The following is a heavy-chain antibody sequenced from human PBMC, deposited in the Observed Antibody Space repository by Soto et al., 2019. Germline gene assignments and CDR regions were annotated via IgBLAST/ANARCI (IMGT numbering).Heavy chain of an antibody. V-gene: IGHV6-1*01. D-gene: IGHD1-26*01. J-gene: IGHJ4*01. Sequence: SQTLSLTCAITGDSVSSNSAGWSWVRQSPSRGLEWLGRTYYRSKWYYEYAVSVRGRITINPDTSKNQYSLQLNSVTPEDTAVYFCARGEQYRGRIFDYCGPGTLVTVSS. CDR2: TYYRSKWYY. CDR3: ARGEQYRGRIFDY. CDR1: GDSVSSNSAG.